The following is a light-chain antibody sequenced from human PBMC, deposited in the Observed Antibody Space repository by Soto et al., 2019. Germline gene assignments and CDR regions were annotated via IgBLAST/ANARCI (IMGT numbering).Light chain of an antibody. J-gene: IGKJ1*01. CDR2: AAS. CDR3: LQDYDYPWT. CDR1: QGIRND. V-gene: IGKV1-6*01. Sequence: AIQMTQSPSSLSASVGDRVTITCRASQGIRNDLGWYQQRPGKAPNLLIYAASSLRSGVPSRFSGSGSGTDFTLTISGLQPEDCATYYCLQDYDYPWTFGQGTKVEIK.